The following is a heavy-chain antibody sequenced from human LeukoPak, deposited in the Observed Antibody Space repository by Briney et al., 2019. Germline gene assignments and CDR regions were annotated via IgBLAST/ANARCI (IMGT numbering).Heavy chain of an antibody. CDR2: IKYDGSEA. D-gene: IGHD3-10*01. J-gene: IGHJ4*02. CDR3: ARDALFGSGKTHLDF. CDR1: EFTFNRYW. V-gene: IGHV3-7*04. Sequence: PGGSLRLSCVASASEFTFNRYWMSWVRQAPGKGLEWVANIKYDGSEAYYVDSMKGRFSISRDNARNSLSLQMNSLTIDDTGVYFCARDALFGSGKTHLDFWGQGTLVSVSS.